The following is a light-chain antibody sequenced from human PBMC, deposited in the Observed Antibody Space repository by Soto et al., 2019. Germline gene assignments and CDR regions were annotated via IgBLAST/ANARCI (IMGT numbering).Light chain of an antibody. V-gene: IGKV3-15*01. CDR3: QQYHDWPPWT. CDR1: QSVKSN. J-gene: IGKJ1*01. Sequence: EIVMTQSPATLSVSPGERATLFCRASQSVKSNMAWYQQKPGQVPRLLIYGASTRATGIPARFSGSGSGTEFTLTISSLQPEDFAVYHCQQYHDWPPWTFGQGTKVEIK. CDR2: GAS.